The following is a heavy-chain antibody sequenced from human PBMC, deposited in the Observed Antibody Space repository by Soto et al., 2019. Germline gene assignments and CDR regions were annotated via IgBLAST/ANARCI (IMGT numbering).Heavy chain of an antibody. V-gene: IGHV3-64D*08. Sequence: GGSLRLSCSASGFTFSSYAMHWVRQAPGKGLEHVSDINSDGGSTYYADSVKGRFTISRDNSKNTLYLQMNSLRPEDTAVYYCVKASVWSWDYWGQGTLVTVSS. CDR3: VKASVWSWDY. D-gene: IGHD3-16*01. CDR1: GFTFSSYA. CDR2: INSDGGST. J-gene: IGHJ4*02.